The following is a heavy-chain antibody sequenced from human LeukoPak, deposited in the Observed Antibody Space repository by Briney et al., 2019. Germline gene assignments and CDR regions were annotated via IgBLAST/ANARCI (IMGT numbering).Heavy chain of an antibody. J-gene: IGHJ4*02. D-gene: IGHD3-9*01. CDR2: IYPGDSDT. Sequence: GESPKTSLRGFGYSLTSYWHGWVRQSPGKGPEWGGSIYPGDSDTRYSPSFQGQVTISADKSISTAYLQWSSLKSSETAMYYCAISRHFGWLKNFDYWGQGTLVTVSS. CDR3: AISRHFGWLKNFDY. CDR1: GYSLTSYW. V-gene: IGHV5-51*01.